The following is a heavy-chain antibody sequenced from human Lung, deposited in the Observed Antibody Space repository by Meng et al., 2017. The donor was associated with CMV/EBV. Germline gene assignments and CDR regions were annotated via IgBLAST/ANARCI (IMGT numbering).Heavy chain of an antibody. Sequence: ASGGTFSSSAISWVRQAPGQGRQGMGGTVPIFGTTKNAQRFQGRVTITTDESTSTAYLELSSLSSEDTAIYYCTRDLRGYNYGFDSWGQGTLVTVSS. CDR3: TRDLRGYNYGFDS. J-gene: IGHJ4*02. CDR1: GGTFSSSA. V-gene: IGHV1-69*05. CDR2: TVPIFGTT. D-gene: IGHD5-18*01.